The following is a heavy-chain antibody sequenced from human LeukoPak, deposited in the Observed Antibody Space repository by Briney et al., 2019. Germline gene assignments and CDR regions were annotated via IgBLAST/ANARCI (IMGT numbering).Heavy chain of an antibody. V-gene: IGHV3-13*01. J-gene: IGHJ6*03. D-gene: IGHD3-10*01. Sequence: PGGSLRLSCGASGFTFSSYDMHWVRQATGKGLEWVSAIGTAGDTYYPGSVKGRFTISRENAKNSLYLQMNSLRAGDTAVYYCARGYYYYYMDVWGKGTTVTISS. CDR1: GFTFSSYD. CDR3: ARGYYYYYMDV. CDR2: IGTAGDT.